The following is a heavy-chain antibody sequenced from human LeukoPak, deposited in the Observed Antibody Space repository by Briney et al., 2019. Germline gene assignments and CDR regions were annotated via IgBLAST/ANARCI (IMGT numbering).Heavy chain of an antibody. CDR3: ATAGYCSTTSCYAIDY. Sequence: GASVKVSCKVSGYTLTELSMHWVRQAPGKGLEWMGGFDSEDGETIHAQKFQGRVTMTEDTSTDTAYMELSSLRSEDTAVYYCATAGYCSTTSCYAIDYWGQGTLVTVSS. CDR2: FDSEDGET. J-gene: IGHJ4*02. V-gene: IGHV1-24*01. D-gene: IGHD2-2*01. CDR1: GYTLTELS.